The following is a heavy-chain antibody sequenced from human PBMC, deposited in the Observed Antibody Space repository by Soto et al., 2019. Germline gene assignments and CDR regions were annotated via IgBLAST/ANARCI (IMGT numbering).Heavy chain of an antibody. CDR3: ARVNCVPSNCYNLYYGRDV. CDR2: MKHDGGET. V-gene: IGHV3-7*04. CDR1: GFTFSDSW. D-gene: IGHD2-2*02. Sequence: GGSLRLSCAASGFTFSDSWMTWFRQAPGKGLEWVADMKHDGGETYYVDSVKGRFTISRDNAKASLYLQMNSLRVEDTAVYYCARVNCVPSNCYNLYYGRDVWGQGTTVTVSS. J-gene: IGHJ6*02.